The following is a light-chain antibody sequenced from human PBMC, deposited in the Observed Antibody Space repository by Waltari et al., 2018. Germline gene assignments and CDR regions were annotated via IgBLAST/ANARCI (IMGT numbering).Light chain of an antibody. CDR1: SSDVGSYNS. J-gene: IGLJ3*02. CDR2: DVT. CDR3: SSYTSSSTWV. Sequence: QSALTQPASVSGSPGQSITISCTGTSSDVGSYNSVSWYQQPPGKAPKLMIYDVTKRPSGVSNRFSGSKSGNTASLTISGLQAEDEADYYCSSYTSSSTWVFGGGTKLTVL. V-gene: IGLV2-14*01.